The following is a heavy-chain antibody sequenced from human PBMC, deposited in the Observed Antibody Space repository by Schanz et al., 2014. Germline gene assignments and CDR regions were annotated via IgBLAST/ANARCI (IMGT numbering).Heavy chain of an antibody. CDR2: FIVDSGNT. CDR3: AKLSSSGRIAGYFDY. Sequence: EVQLLESGGGLVRPGGSLRLSCAASGFTFSNYAMSWVRQAPGKGLEWVSGFIVDSGNTYYAGSVKGRFSISRDYSKNTLYLQMSSLRAEDTAIYYCAKLSSSGRIAGYFDYWGQGALVTVSS. J-gene: IGHJ4*02. D-gene: IGHD6-19*01. V-gene: IGHV3-23*01. CDR1: GFTFSNYA.